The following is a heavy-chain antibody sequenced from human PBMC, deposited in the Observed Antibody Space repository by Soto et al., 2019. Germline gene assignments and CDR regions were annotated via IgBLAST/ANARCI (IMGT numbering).Heavy chain of an antibody. V-gene: IGHV1-2*04. CDR3: ARETLYCSGGSCYSEGFGY. J-gene: IGHJ4*02. D-gene: IGHD2-15*01. CDR2: INPNSGGT. CDR1: GYTFTGYY. Sequence: QVLLVQSGAEVKKPGASVKVSCKASGYTFTGYYMHWVRQAPGQGLEWMGWINPNSGGTNYAQKFQGWVTMTRDTSISTAYMELSRLRSDDTAVYYCARETLYCSGGSCYSEGFGYWGQGTLVTVSS.